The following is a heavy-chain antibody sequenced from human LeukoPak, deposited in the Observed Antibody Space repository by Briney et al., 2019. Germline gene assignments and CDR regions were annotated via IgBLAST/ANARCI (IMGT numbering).Heavy chain of an antibody. CDR2: INPNSGGT. J-gene: IGHJ3*02. CDR1: GYTFTGYY. D-gene: IGHD3-9*01. CDR3: AGYFDWDDAFDI. Sequence: ASVKVSCKASGYTFTGYYMHWVRQAPGQGLEWMGWINPNSGGTNYAQKFQGRVTMTRDTSISTAYMELSRLRSDDTAVYYCAGYFDWDDAFDIWGQGTMATVSS. V-gene: IGHV1-2*02.